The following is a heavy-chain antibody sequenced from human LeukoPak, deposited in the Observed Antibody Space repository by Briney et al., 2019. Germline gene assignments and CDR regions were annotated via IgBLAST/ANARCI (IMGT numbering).Heavy chain of an antibody. Sequence: GGSLRLSCAASGFTFSSYSMMWVRQAPGKGLEWVSYISSSSTTIHYADSVKGRFTISRDNAKNSVYLQMNSLRAEDTAVYYCTRRPEFGVVVFPPMDVWGKGTTVTVSS. V-gene: IGHV3-48*01. J-gene: IGHJ6*03. CDR1: GFTFSSYS. CDR2: ISSSSTTI. D-gene: IGHD3-3*01. CDR3: TRRPEFGVVVFPPMDV.